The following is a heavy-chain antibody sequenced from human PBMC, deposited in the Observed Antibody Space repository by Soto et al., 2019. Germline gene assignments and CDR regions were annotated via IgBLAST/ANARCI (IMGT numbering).Heavy chain of an antibody. CDR2: IKQDGSEK. Sequence: GGSLRLSCAASGFTFSSYWMSWVRQAPGKGLEWVANIKQDGSEKYYVDSVKGRFTISRDNAKNSLYLQMNSLRAEDTAVYYCARDRDCSSSSSDTFYYYGMDVWGQGTTVTVSS. CDR1: GFTFSSYW. D-gene: IGHD2-2*02. V-gene: IGHV3-7*01. J-gene: IGHJ6*02. CDR3: ARDRDCSSSSSDTFYYYGMDV.